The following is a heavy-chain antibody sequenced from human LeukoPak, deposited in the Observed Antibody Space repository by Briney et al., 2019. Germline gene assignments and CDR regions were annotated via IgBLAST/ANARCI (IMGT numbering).Heavy chain of an antibody. Sequence: PGESLKISCQGSGYSFTSYWLAWVRQVPGKGLEWMGIISPGDSVTRYSPSFQGQVTISADKSITTAYLQWSSLKASDTAMYYCARHKDRNWFDPWGQGTLVTVSS. D-gene: IGHD3-22*01. CDR1: GYSFTSYW. CDR3: ARHKDRNWFDP. J-gene: IGHJ5*02. V-gene: IGHV5-51*01. CDR2: ISPGDSVT.